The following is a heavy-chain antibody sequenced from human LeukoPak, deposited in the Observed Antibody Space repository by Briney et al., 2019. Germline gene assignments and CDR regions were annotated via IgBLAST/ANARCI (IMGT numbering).Heavy chain of an antibody. CDR1: GDSITSHSW. V-gene: IGHV4-4*02. Sequence: PSETLSLTCAVSGDSITSHSWGSWVSQPPGKGLEWIGEVHHGGASNYDPSLESRVTISVDKSKNRSSLNLRSVTAADTATYYCASHVTVLGTRGFDLWGRGTLVTVS. D-gene: IGHD6-19*01. CDR2: VHHGGAS. J-gene: IGHJ4*02. CDR3: ASHVTVLGTRGFDL.